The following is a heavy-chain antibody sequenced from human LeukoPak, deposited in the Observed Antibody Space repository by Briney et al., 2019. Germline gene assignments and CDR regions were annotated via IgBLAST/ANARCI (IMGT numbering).Heavy chain of an antibody. CDR3: ARRVNYGDYFDY. D-gene: IGHD4-17*01. J-gene: IGHJ4*02. Sequence: SETLSLTCTVSGPSISNYYWSWIRQPAGKGLEWIGRIYPSGSTNYNPSLKSRVTMSVDTSKNQFSLKLRSLTAADTAVYYCARRVNYGDYFDYWGQGTLVTVSS. V-gene: IGHV4-4*07. CDR2: IYPSGST. CDR1: GPSISNYY.